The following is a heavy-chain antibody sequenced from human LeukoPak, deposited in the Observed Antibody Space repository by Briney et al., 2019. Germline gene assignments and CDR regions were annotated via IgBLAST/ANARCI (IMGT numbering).Heavy chain of an antibody. CDR1: GYSFTSYW. CDR2: IYPGDSDT. Sequence: GESLKISCKGSGYSFTSYWIGWVRQMPGKGLEWMGIIYPGDSDTRYSPSFQGQVTISADKSISTAYLQWSSLKASDTAMYYCARRLTGYYYDSGAFDIWGQGTMVTVSS. D-gene: IGHD3-22*01. J-gene: IGHJ3*02. CDR3: ARRLTGYYYDSGAFDI. V-gene: IGHV5-51*01.